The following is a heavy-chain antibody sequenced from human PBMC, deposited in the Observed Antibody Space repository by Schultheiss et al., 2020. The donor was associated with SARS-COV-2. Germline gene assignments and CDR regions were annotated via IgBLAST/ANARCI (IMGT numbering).Heavy chain of an antibody. CDR3: ARHPTLWYGMDV. J-gene: IGHJ6*02. Sequence: SETLSLTCTVSGGSISSSSYYWGWIRQPPGKGLEWIGEINHSGSTNYNPSLKSRVTISVDTSKNQFSLKLSSVTAADTAVYYCARHPTLWYGMDVWGQGTTVTVSS. CDR1: GGSISSSSYY. CDR2: INHSGST. V-gene: IGHV4-39*01.